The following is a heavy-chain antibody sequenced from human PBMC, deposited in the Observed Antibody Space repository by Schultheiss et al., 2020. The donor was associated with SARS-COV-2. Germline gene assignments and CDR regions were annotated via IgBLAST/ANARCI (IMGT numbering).Heavy chain of an antibody. CDR3: ATRALRFLEWLPLDY. V-gene: IGHV3-21*05. CDR2: ISSSSSYT. J-gene: IGHJ4*02. CDR1: GFTFSSYA. D-gene: IGHD3-3*01. Sequence: GGSLRLSCAASGFTFSSYAMSWVRQAPGKGLEWVSYISSSSSYTNYADSVKGRFTISRDNAKNSLYLQMNSLRAEDTAVYYCATRALRFLEWLPLDYWGQGTLVTVSS.